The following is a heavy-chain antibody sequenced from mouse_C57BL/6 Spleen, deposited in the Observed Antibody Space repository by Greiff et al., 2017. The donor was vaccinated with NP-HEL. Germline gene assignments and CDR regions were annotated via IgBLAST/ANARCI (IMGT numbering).Heavy chain of an antibody. D-gene: IGHD1-1*01. CDR2: IYPGSGST. Sequence: VQLQQPGAELVKPGASVKMSCTASGYTFTSYWITWVKQRPGQGLEWIGDIYPGSGSTYYNEKFKSKATLTVDTSSNTAYMQLSSLTSADSAVYYCAGGVYYYGSSYLYSFDYWGQGTTLTVSS. J-gene: IGHJ2*01. CDR3: AGGVYYYGSSYLYSFDY. V-gene: IGHV1-55*01. CDR1: GYTFTSYW.